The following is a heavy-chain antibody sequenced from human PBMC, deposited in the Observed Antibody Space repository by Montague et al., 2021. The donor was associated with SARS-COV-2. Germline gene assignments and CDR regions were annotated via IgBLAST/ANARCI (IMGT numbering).Heavy chain of an antibody. Sequence: LSLPFFFSFSSISTSPFLTWFRLPPWNGLDFFGEIYHTGSTKYKPSLNSLVIISFDKSLNQFSLRLTSVTAADTAIYYCAGKGSGRADLAYWGQGTLVTV. CDR3: AGKGSGRADLAY. D-gene: IGHD1-26*01. J-gene: IGHJ4*02. V-gene: IGHV4-4*02. CDR2: IYHTGST. CDR1: FSSISTSPF.